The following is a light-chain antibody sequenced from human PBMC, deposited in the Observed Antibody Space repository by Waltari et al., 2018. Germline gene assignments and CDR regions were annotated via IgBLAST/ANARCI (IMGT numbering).Light chain of an antibody. Sequence: DIQMTQSPSSLSASVGDTVTVPGRASQNIRTHLNWYQQKPATAPKLLIYAASTLHRGVPSRFSASASGTDLTLTVTNLQPDDFAVYFCQQSFSSPWTFGQGTRV. V-gene: IGKV1-39*01. J-gene: IGKJ1*01. CDR1: QNIRTH. CDR3: QQSFSSPWT. CDR2: AAS.